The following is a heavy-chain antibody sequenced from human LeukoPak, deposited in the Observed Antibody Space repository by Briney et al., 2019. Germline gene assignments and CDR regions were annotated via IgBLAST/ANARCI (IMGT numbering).Heavy chain of an antibody. J-gene: IGHJ5*02. Sequence: ASVKVSCKASGYTFANNFMHWVRQAPGQGLEWMGIINPSGDNTWYAQKFQGRVTMTRDMATSTDYMEVSSLRSEDTAVYYCARDNSVGDSAWWFDPWGQGTLVTVSS. V-gene: IGHV1-46*01. CDR1: GYTFANNF. CDR3: ARDNSVGDSAWWFDP. D-gene: IGHD5-12*01. CDR2: INPSGDNT.